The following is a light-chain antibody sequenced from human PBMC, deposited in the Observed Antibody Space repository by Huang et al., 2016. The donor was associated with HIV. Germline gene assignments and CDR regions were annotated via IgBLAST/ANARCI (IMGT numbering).Light chain of an antibody. CDR2: DAS. J-gene: IGKJ2*01. V-gene: IGKV3-11*01. CDR1: QSVSSY. CDR3: QQRSNWPPYT. Sequence: EIVLTQSPATLSLSPGERATLSCRASQSVSSYLAWYQQKPGQAPRLLIYDASNRATGIPARFSVSGCGTDFTLTISSLEPEDFAVYYCQQRSNWPPYTFGQGTKLEIK.